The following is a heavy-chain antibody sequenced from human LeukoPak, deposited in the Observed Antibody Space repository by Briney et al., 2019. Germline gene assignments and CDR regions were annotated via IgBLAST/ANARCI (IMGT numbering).Heavy chain of an antibody. CDR3: ARDPYCDSSGYPAFDI. D-gene: IGHD3-22*01. CDR1: GGSISSGGYY. V-gene: IGHV4-31*03. Sequence: PSETLSLTCTVSGGSISSGGYYWSWIRQHPGKGLEWIGYIYYSGSTYYNPSLKSRVTISVDTSKNQFSLKLSSVTAADTAVYYCARDPYCDSSGYPAFDIWGQGTMVTVSS. J-gene: IGHJ3*02. CDR2: IYYSGST.